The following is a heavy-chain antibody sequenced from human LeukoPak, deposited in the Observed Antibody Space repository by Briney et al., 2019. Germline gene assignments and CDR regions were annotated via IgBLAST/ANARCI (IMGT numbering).Heavy chain of an antibody. CDR3: ASVRRGFGESSKYYSYYYMDV. CDR2: IYYSGST. CDR1: GGSISSSSYY. V-gene: IGHV4-39*01. Sequence: SETLSLTCTVSGGSISSSSYYWGWIRQPPGKGLEWIGSIYYSGSTYYNPSLKSRVTISVDTSKNQFSLKLSAVTAADTAIYYCASVRRGFGESSKYYSYYYMDVWGNGTTVAISS. J-gene: IGHJ6*03. D-gene: IGHD3-10*01.